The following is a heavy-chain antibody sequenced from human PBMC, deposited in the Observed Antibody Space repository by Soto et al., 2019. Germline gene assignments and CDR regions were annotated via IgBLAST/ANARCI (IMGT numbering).Heavy chain of an antibody. V-gene: IGHV3-33*01. CDR2: IWYDGSNK. J-gene: IGHJ3*02. CDR1: GFTFSSYG. D-gene: IGHD6-19*01. Sequence: GGSLRLSCAASGFTFSSYGMHWVRQAPGKGLEWVAVIWYDGSNKYYADSVKGRFTISRDNSKNTLYLQMNSLRAEDTAVYYCARDIAVAVRNAFDIWGKGTMVTVS. CDR3: ARDIAVAVRNAFDI.